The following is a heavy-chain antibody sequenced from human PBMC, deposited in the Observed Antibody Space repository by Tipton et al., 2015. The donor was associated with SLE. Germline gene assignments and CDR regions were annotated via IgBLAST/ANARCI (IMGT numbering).Heavy chain of an antibody. CDR3: ISEES. CDR1: GLNFGDYA. CDR2: IRSKSNGGTV. J-gene: IGHJ4*02. Sequence: SLRLSCTASGLNFGDYALSWVRHAPGKGLEWVGFIRSKSNGGTVEYAASVKDRFTISRDDSKSVAYLQMDSLRSEDTGVYYCISEESWGQGTHVTVSA. V-gene: IGHV3-49*04.